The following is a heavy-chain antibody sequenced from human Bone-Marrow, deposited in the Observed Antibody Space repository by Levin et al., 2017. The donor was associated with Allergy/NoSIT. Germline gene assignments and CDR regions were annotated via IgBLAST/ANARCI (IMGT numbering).Heavy chain of an antibody. J-gene: IGHJ4*02. D-gene: IGHD4-17*01. CDR3: ARGPRDYGDSVHQGGFDY. Sequence: GGSLRLSCAASGFTFSSYWMSWVRQAPGKGLEWVANIKQDGSEKYYVDSVKGRFTISRDNAKNSLYLQMNSLRAEDTAVYYCARGPRDYGDSVHQGGFDYWGQGTLVTVSS. CDR2: IKQDGSEK. V-gene: IGHV3-7*01. CDR1: GFTFSSYW.